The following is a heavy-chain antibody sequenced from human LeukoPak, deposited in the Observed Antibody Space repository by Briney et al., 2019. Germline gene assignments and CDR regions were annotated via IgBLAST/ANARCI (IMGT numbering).Heavy chain of an antibody. Sequence: GGSLRLSCAASGFTFSSYGMHWVRQAPGKGLEWVAFIRYDGSNKYYADSVKGRFTISRDNSKNTLYLQMNSLRAEDAAVYYCAKDALLGYCSSTSCSPDYWGQGTLVTVSS. CDR2: IRYDGSNK. CDR1: GFTFSSYG. CDR3: AKDALLGYCSSTSCSPDY. V-gene: IGHV3-30*02. J-gene: IGHJ4*02. D-gene: IGHD2-2*01.